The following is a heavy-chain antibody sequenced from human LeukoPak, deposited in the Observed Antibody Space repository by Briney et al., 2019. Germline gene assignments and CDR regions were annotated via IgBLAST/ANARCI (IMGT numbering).Heavy chain of an antibody. CDR1: GFTFSSYG. V-gene: IGHV3-30*02. J-gene: IGHJ4*02. Sequence: GGSLGLSCAASGFTFSSYGMHWVRQAPGKGLEWVAFIRYDGSNKYYADSVKGRFTISRDNSKNTLYLQMNSLRAEDTAVYYCAKEGGSGYPYYFDYWGQGTLVTVSS. CDR3: AKEGGSGYPYYFDY. D-gene: IGHD3-22*01. CDR2: IRYDGSNK.